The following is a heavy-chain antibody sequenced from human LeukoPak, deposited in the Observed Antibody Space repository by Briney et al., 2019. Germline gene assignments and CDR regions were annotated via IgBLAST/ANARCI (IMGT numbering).Heavy chain of an antibody. CDR1: GGSISSGGYY. Sequence: PSQTLSLTCTVSGGSISSGGYYWTWIRQHPGKGLEWIGYIYYSGHTYYNPSLKSRITISVDTSKNQFSLKLSSVTAADTAVYYCARGYYYYYMDVWGKGTTVTVSS. J-gene: IGHJ6*03. CDR2: IYYSGHT. V-gene: IGHV4-31*03. CDR3: ARGYYYYYMDV.